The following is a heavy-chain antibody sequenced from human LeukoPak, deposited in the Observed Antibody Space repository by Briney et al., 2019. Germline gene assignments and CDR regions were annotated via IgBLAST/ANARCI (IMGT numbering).Heavy chain of an antibody. J-gene: IGHJ4*02. CDR2: ISSSSSYI. D-gene: IGHD3-22*01. CDR3: ARLTFGVHYDNREPFDY. Sequence: GGSLRLSCAASGFTFSSYSMNWVRQAPGKGLEWVSSISSSSSYIYYAYSVKGRFTISRDNAKNSLYLQMNSLRAEDTAVYYCARLTFGVHYDNREPFDYWGQGTLVTVSS. CDR1: GFTFSSYS. V-gene: IGHV3-21*01.